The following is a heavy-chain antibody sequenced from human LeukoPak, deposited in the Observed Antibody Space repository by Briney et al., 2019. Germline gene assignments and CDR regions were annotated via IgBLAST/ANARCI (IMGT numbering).Heavy chain of an antibody. CDR1: GFTFSYNY. J-gene: IGHJ4*02. Sequence: GGSLRLSCAASGFTFSYNYMTWIRQAPGKWLEWVSYISNTGSTTYYADPVKGRFTISRDNAKNSLYLQMNSLRAEDTAVYYCGRAGKGYYLYFWGQGTLVTFSS. CDR2: ISNTGSTT. V-gene: IGHV3-11*04. CDR3: GRAGKGYYLYF. D-gene: IGHD1-14*01.